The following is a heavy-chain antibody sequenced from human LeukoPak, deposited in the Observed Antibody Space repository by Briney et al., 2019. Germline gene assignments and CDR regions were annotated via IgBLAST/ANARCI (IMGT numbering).Heavy chain of an antibody. Sequence: GVSLRLSCAASGFTFSSYAMSWVRQAPGKGLEWGSAISGSGGSTYYEDSVKGRFTISRDNSKNTLYLQMNSLRAEDTAVYYCATTRGVATTSYYFDYWGQGTLVTVSS. CDR2: ISGSGGST. D-gene: IGHD5-12*01. CDR3: ATTRGVATTSYYFDY. V-gene: IGHV3-23*01. CDR1: GFTFSSYA. J-gene: IGHJ4*02.